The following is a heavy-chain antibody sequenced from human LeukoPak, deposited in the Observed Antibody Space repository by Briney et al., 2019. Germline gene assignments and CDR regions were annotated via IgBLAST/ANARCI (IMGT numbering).Heavy chain of an antibody. J-gene: IGHJ4*02. Sequence: GASVKVSCKASGGTFSSYAISWVRQAPGQGLEWMGGIIPIFGTANYAQKFQGRVTITTDESTSTAYMELSSLRSEDTAVYYCARWAGGYDSSGYPYYFDYWGQRTLVTVSS. CDR1: GGTFSSYA. CDR3: ARWAGGYDSSGYPYYFDY. CDR2: IIPIFGTA. D-gene: IGHD3-22*01. V-gene: IGHV1-69*05.